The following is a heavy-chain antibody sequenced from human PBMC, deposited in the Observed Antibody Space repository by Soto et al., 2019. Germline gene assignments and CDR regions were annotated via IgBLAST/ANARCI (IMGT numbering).Heavy chain of an antibody. CDR3: ARADEEYYYGSGSYYNPNDAFDI. V-gene: IGHV3-33*01. D-gene: IGHD3-10*01. Sequence: GGSLRLSCAASGFTFSSYCLHWVRQAPGKGLEWVAVLWYDGSNKYYADAVKGRFTISRDNSKNTLYLQMNSLRAEDTAVYYCARADEEYYYGSGSYYNPNDAFDIWGQGTMVTVSS. CDR2: LWYDGSNK. J-gene: IGHJ3*02. CDR1: GFTFSSYC.